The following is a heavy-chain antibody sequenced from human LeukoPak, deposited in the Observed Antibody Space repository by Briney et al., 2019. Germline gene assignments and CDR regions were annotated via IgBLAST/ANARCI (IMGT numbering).Heavy chain of an antibody. CDR2: ICHSGST. V-gene: IGHV4-38-2*01. CDR1: GYSISSGYY. Sequence: SETLSLTCAVSGYSISSGYYWGWIRQPPGKGLEWIGSICHSGSTYYNPSLKSRVTISVDTSKNQFSLKLSSVTAADTAVYYCANHYYYYMDVWGKGTTVTVSS. CDR3: ANHYYYYMDV. J-gene: IGHJ6*03.